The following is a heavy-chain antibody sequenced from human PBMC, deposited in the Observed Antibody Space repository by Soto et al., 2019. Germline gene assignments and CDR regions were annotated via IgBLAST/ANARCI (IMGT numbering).Heavy chain of an antibody. D-gene: IGHD1-7*01. J-gene: IGHJ6*02. CDR3: KTGGTYYYYGMDV. CDR2: IRSKANSYAT. Sequence: PGGSLRLSCAASGFTFSGSAMHWVRQASGKGLEWVGRIRSKANSYATAYAASVKGRFTISRDDSKNTAYLQMNSLKTEDTAVYYCKTGGTYYYYGMDVWGQGTTVTVSS. CDR1: GFTFSGSA. V-gene: IGHV3-73*01.